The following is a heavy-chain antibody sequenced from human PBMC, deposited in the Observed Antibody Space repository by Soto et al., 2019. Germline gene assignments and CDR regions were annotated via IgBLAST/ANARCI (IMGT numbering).Heavy chain of an antibody. D-gene: IGHD3-10*01. CDR3: AALDGALDY. V-gene: IGHV4-59*01. CDR1: GDSFSSYY. Sequence: SETLSLTCTVSGDSFSSYYWTWIRQPPGKRLEWVAYIFHTRNTNYNPSLKSRVTISVDTSKNQFSLKLRSVTPADTAVYYCAALDGALDYWGPGTLVTVYS. CDR2: IFHTRNT. J-gene: IGHJ4*02.